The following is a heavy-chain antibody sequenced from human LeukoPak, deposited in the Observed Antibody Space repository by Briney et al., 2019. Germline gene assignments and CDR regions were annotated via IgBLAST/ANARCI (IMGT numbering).Heavy chain of an antibody. CDR2: ISSSSSYI. J-gene: IGHJ4*02. CDR3: ARGILFGYGSGSYSYFDY. CDR1: GFTFSSYS. D-gene: IGHD3-10*01. Sequence: GGSLRLSCAASGFTFSSYSMNWVRQAPGKGLEWVSSISSSSSYIYYADSVKGRFTISRDNAKNSLYLQMNSPRAEDTAVYYCARGILFGYGSGSYSYFDYWGQGTLVTVSS. V-gene: IGHV3-21*01.